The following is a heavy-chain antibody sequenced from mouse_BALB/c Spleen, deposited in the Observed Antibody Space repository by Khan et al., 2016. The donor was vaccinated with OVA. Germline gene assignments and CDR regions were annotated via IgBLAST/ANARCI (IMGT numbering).Heavy chain of an antibody. D-gene: IGHD2-4*01. V-gene: IGHV1S29*02. Sequence: VQLQQPGPELVKPGASVKISCKASGYTFTDYNMHWVKQSPGKSLEWIGYIYLYNGGTGYNQKFKGKATLTVDNSSRTAYMELRSLTSEDSAVYYWARSRGPGYDYCFDYWGQGTTLTVSS. CDR1: GYTFTDYN. CDR2: IYLYNGGT. CDR3: ARSRGPGYDYCFDY. J-gene: IGHJ2*01.